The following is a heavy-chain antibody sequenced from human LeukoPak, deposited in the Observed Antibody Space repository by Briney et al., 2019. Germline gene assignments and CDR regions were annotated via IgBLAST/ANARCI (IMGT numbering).Heavy chain of an antibody. V-gene: IGHV4-34*01. CDR2: INHSGST. CDR1: GGSFSGYY. Sequence: SETLSLTCAVYGGSFSGYYWSWIRQPPGKGLEWIGEINHSGSTNYNPSLKSRVTISVDKSKNQFSLKLSSVTAADTAVYYCARGIPTGGDGIWGQGTMVTVSS. CDR3: ARGIPTGGDGI. D-gene: IGHD4-17*01. J-gene: IGHJ3*02.